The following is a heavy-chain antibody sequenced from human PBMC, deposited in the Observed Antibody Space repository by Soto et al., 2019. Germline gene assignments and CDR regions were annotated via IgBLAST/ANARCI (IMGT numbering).Heavy chain of an antibody. CDR2: ISSSGGSST. V-gene: IGHV3-11*01. CDR3: ASTGTYYYDSSGYHAEYFHH. Sequence: QVILVESGGGRVKPGASLRLSCAGYGFIFSDYSMSWIRQAPGKGLEWISYISSSGGSSTYYADSVKGRFTISRDNAKNSLYLQMNSLRAEDTAVYYCASTGTYYYDSSGYHAEYFHHWGQGTLVIVSS. D-gene: IGHD3-22*01. CDR1: GFIFSDYS. J-gene: IGHJ1*01.